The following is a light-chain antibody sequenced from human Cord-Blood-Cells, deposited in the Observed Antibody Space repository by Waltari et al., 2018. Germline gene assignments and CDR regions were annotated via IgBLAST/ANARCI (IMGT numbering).Light chain of an antibody. CDR1: QSISSW. V-gene: IGKV1-5*03. CDR2: KAS. CDR3: QQYHSYPS. J-gene: IGKJ2*01. Sequence: DIQMTQSPSTLSASVGDRVTITCRASQSISSWLAWYQQKPGKAPKLLIYKASSLESGVPSRFSGSGSGTEFTLTISSLQPDDFATYYCQQYHSYPSFGQGTKLEIK.